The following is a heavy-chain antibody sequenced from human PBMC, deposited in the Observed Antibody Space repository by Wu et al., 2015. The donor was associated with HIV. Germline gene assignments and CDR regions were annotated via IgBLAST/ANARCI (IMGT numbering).Heavy chain of an antibody. CDR1: GGTFSSYA. CDR3: AREIQLLYQ. Sequence: QVQLVQSGAEVKKPGSSVKVSCKASGGTFSSYAISWVRQAPGQGLEWMGDIIPIYGTTNYAQNFQGRVTISADESTTTSYMEVRRLRSDDTAVYYCAREIQLLYQWGQGTLVTVSS. J-gene: IGHJ4*02. V-gene: IGHV1-69*12. CDR2: IIPIYGTT. D-gene: IGHD2-8*01.